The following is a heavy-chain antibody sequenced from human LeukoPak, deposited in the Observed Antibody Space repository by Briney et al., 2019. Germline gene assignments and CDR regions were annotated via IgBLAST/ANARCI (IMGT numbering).Heavy chain of an antibody. CDR2: IYYSGST. D-gene: IGHD3-3*01. Sequence: SETLSLTCTVSGGSISSYYWSWIRQPPGKGLEWIGYIYYSGSTNYNPSLKSRVTISVDTSKNQFSLKLSSVTAADTAVYYCARGEAKDDFWSVYFNYYYYGMDVWGQGTTVTVSS. CDR1: GGSISSYY. V-gene: IGHV4-59*01. CDR3: ARGEAKDDFWSVYFNYYYYGMDV. J-gene: IGHJ6*02.